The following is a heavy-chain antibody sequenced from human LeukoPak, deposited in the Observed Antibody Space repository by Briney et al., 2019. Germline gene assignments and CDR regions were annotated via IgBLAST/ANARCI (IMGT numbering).Heavy chain of an antibody. CDR3: ARDEKYSFDY. CDR2: IKNDGSDK. CDR1: GLTFSNYW. J-gene: IGHJ4*02. Sequence: GGSLRLSCATSGLTFSNYWMSWVRQAPGKGLEWVANIKNDGSDKYYMDSVEGRFTISRDNAENSLYLQMSSLRAEDTAVYYCARDEKYSFDYWGQGTLVTVSS. V-gene: IGHV3-7*01.